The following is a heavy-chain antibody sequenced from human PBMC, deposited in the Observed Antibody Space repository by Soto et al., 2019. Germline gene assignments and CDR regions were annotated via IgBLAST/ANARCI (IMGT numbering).Heavy chain of an antibody. Sequence: QVQLQQWGAGLLKPSETLSLTCAVYGGSFSGYYWSWIRQPPGKGLEWIGEINQSGSTNYNPTLKSRRTITVTTSYIQFSLKLSSVTAADTAVYYCARTYSSSRTPFDNWGQGTLVTVSS. CDR2: INQSGST. CDR3: ARTYSSSRTPFDN. V-gene: IGHV4-34*01. D-gene: IGHD6-13*01. J-gene: IGHJ4*02. CDR1: GGSFSGYY.